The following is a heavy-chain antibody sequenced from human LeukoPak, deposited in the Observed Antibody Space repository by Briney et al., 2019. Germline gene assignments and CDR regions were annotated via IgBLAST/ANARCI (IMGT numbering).Heavy chain of an antibody. D-gene: IGHD2-2*01. J-gene: IGHJ4*02. CDR3: ARGPKVVVPAANLFDY. CDR1: GGPFSGYY. Sequence: SETLSLTCAVYGGPFSGYYWSWIRQPPGKGLEWIGEINHSGSTNYNPSLKSRVTISVDTSKNQFSLKLSSVTAADTAVYYCARGPKVVVPAANLFDYWGQGTLVTVSS. V-gene: IGHV4-34*01. CDR2: INHSGST.